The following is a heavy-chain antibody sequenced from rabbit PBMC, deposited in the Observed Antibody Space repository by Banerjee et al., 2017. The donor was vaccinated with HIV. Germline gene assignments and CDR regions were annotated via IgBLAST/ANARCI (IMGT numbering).Heavy chain of an antibody. CDR1: GFDFSSNA. CDR2: IYTGSSGST. J-gene: IGHJ4*01. D-gene: IGHD1-1*01. Sequence: QEQLVESGGGLVQPEGSLTLTCKASGFDFSSNAMCWVRQAPGKGLELIACIYTGSSGSTYYENWAKGRFTISKTSSTTVTLQMTSLTAADTATYFCAREFGYYNLWGPGTLVTVS. CDR3: AREFGYYNL. V-gene: IGHV1S45*01.